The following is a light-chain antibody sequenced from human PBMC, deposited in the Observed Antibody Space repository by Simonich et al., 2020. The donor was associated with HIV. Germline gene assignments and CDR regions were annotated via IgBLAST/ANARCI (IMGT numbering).Light chain of an antibody. Sequence: DVVMTQSPLSLPVTLGQPASISCRSIQSLVHSDGNTYLNWFQQRHVQSPRRLIYKMSNRDSGVPDRFSGSGSGTDFTLKISRVEAEDVGVYYCMQGTHWPITFGQGTRLEIK. J-gene: IGKJ5*01. CDR2: KMS. CDR3: MQGTHWPIT. V-gene: IGKV2-30*02. CDR1: QSLVHSDGNTY.